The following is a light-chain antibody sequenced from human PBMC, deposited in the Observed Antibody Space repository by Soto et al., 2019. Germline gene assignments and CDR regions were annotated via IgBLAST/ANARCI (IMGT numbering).Light chain of an antibody. J-gene: IGLJ2*01. CDR2: EGS. CDR1: SSDVGTYNL. V-gene: IGLV2-23*01. Sequence: QSALTQPASVSGSPGQSITISCTGTSSDVGTYNLVSWYQQHPGKAPKLMIYEGSKRPSGVSNRLSGSKSGNTASLTISGLQADEEADYYCCSYAGSRTLVFGGGTKLTVL. CDR3: CSYAGSRTLV.